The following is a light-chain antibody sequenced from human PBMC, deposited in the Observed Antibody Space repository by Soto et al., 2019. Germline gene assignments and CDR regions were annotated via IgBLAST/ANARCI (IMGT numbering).Light chain of an antibody. Sequence: EIVLTQSPGTLSLSPGERATLSCRASQSLSTNYLAWYQRKPGQAPRLLIYGASSRATDIPRRFSGSGSGTDFTLTITRLEPEDLAVYYCQQYGDSPPTFGQGTKVEIK. V-gene: IGKV3-20*01. CDR3: QQYGDSPPT. J-gene: IGKJ1*01. CDR1: QSLSTNY. CDR2: GAS.